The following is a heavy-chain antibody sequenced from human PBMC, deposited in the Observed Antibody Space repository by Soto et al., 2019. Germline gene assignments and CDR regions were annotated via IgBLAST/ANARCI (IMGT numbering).Heavy chain of an antibody. J-gene: IGHJ4*02. V-gene: IGHV1-46*01. CDR3: ARARTYYDFWSGYYSLGY. D-gene: IGHD3-3*01. Sequence: QVQLVQSGAEVKKPGASVKVSCKASGYTFTSYYMHWVRQAPGQGLEWKGIINPSGGSTSYAQKFQGRVTMTRDTSTSTVYMELSSLRSEDTAVYYCARARTYYDFWSGYYSLGYWGQGTLVTVSS. CDR1: GYTFTSYY. CDR2: INPSGGST.